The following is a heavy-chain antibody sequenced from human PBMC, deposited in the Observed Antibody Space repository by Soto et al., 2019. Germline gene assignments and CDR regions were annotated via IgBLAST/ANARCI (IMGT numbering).Heavy chain of an antibody. CDR1: GFSLSTSGVS. Sequence: ITWKESGPTLVNPAQTLTVTCTFFGFSLSTSGVSVGWILYPPGKALEWLALIYWDYDKRYNSSLQSRLTITKDTSKNQVVLTMTNMDPVDTATYYCAHRARDGHLNYWGQGTLVTLSS. V-gene: IGHV2-5*02. CDR2: IYWDYDK. CDR3: AHRARDGHLNY. J-gene: IGHJ4*02.